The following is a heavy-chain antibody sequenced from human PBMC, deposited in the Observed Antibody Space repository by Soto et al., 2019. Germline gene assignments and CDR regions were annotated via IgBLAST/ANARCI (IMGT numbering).Heavy chain of an antibody. CDR2: IYATGTT. CDR3: VRDGTKTLRDWFDP. D-gene: IGHD1-1*01. V-gene: IGHV4-4*07. CDR1: GASISGYY. Sequence: QVQLQESGPGLVKPSETLSLTCTVSGASISGYYWSWIRKSAGKGVEWIGRIYATGTTDYNPSLKSRVMMSVDTSKKQFSLRLRSVTAADTAVYYCVRDGTKTLRDWFDPWGQGISVTVSS. J-gene: IGHJ5*02.